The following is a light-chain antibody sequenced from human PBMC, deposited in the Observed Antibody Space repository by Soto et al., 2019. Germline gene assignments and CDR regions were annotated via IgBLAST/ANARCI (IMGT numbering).Light chain of an antibody. CDR2: DAS. J-gene: IGKJ5*01. V-gene: IGKV3-11*01. CDR1: QSVSTY. CDR3: QQCSESTIT. Sequence: EIALKQSPANLSCSPGIRATLSLMASQSVSTYLAWYQQKPGQAPRLFIYDASNRATGTPARFSGSGSGADFTLTISSLEPEDFAVYYCQQCSESTITFGEGTRLEIK.